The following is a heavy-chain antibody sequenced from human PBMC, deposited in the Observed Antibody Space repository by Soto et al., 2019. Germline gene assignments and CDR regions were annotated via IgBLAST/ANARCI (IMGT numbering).Heavy chain of an antibody. CDR1: GFTFSSYS. CDR3: ARDFSGSGFDY. D-gene: IGHD6-19*01. CDR2: ISSSSSYI. J-gene: IGHJ4*02. V-gene: IGHV3-21*01. Sequence: EVQLVESGGGLVKPGGSLRLSCAASGFTFSSYSMNWVRQARGKGLEWVSSISSSSSYIYYADSVKGRFTISRDNAKNSLYLQMTSQIAEDTAVYYCARDFSGSGFDYFGQGILVTFAT.